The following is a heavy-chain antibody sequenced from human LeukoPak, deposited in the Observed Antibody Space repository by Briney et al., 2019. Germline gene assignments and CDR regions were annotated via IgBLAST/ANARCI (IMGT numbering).Heavy chain of an antibody. Sequence: APGKLSCKASGHTYTSYDINRVRQATGQGLEWMGCMYPNSCKTGYAQMFRDSVTMTMYPYMSTAYVELSSLKSEDTAVYYCARGVYSSGWYSNDYWGQGPLVAFSA. V-gene: IGHV1-8*01. CDR3: ARGVYSSGWYSNDY. D-gene: IGHD6-19*01. J-gene: IGHJ4*02. CDR2: MYPNSCKT. CDR1: GHTYTSYD.